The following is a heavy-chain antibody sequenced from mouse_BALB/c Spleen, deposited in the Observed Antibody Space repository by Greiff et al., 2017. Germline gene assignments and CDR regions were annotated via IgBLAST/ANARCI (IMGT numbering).Heavy chain of an antibody. D-gene: IGHD4-1*01. CDR3: ARDWDAYFDY. V-gene: IGHV5-9-3*01. J-gene: IGHJ2*01. Sequence: EVKLVESGGGLVKPGGSLKLSCAASGFTFSSYAMSWVRQTPEKRLEWVATISSGGSYTYYPDSVKGRFTISRDNAKNTLYLQMSSLRSEDTAMYYCARDWDAYFDYWGQGTTLTVSS. CDR2: ISSGGSYT. CDR1: GFTFSSYA.